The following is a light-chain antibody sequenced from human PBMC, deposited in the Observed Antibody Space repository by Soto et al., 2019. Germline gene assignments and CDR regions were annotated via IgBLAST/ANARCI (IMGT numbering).Light chain of an antibody. CDR1: SSDVGIYNL. CDR2: EVS. Sequence: QSVLTQPASVSGSPGQSITISCTGTSSDVGIYNLVSWYQQHPGKAPKLMIYEVSKRPSGVSDRFSGSKSGNTASLTISGLQAEDEADYYCCSYVGSSSWVFGTGTKLTVL. V-gene: IGLV2-23*02. CDR3: CSYVGSSSWV. J-gene: IGLJ1*01.